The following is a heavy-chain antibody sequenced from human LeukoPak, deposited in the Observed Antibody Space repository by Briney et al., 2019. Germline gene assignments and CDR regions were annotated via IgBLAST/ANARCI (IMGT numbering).Heavy chain of an antibody. V-gene: IGHV1-46*01. D-gene: IGHD2-15*01. J-gene: IGHJ6*02. CDR3: ARGEGWNYGMDV. Sequence: GASVKVSCKASGYTFSSYYMHWVRQAPGQGLEWMGIVNPSGGGTSYAQKFQGRVTMTSDTSTSTVYMEVSRLSSDDTAVYYCARGEGWNYGMDVWGQGTTVTVSS. CDR2: VNPSGGGT. CDR1: GYTFSSYY.